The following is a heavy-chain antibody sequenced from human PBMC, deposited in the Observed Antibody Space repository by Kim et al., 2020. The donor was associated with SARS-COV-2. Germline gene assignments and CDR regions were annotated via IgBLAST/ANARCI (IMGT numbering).Heavy chain of an antibody. J-gene: IGHJ4*02. Sequence: GGSLRLSCAASGFTFSSYWMSWVRQAPGKGLEWVANIKQDGSEKYYVDSVKGRFTISRDNAKNSLYLQMNSLRAEDTAVYYCARRRTTVTSPRGSFDYWGQGTLVTVSS. V-gene: IGHV3-7*01. CDR2: IKQDGSEK. CDR3: ARRRTTVTSPRGSFDY. D-gene: IGHD4-17*01. CDR1: GFTFSSYW.